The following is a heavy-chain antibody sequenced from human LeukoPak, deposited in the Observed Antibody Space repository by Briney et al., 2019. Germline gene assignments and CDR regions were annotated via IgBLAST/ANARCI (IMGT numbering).Heavy chain of an antibody. D-gene: IGHD3-22*01. CDR1: GFTFSSYS. J-gene: IGHJ4*02. V-gene: IGHV3-21*04. CDR2: ISSSSSYI. CDR3: ANTKPYYYDSSGYPI. Sequence: PGGSLRLSCAASGFTFSSYSMNWVRQAPGKGLEWVSSISSSSSYIYYADSVKGRFTISRDNSKNTLYLQMNSLRAEDTAVYYCANTKPYYYDSSGYPIWGQGTLVTVSS.